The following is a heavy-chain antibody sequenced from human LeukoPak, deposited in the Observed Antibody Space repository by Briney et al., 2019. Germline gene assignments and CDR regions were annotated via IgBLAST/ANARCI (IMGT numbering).Heavy chain of an antibody. CDR1: GGSFSAYY. V-gene: IGHV4-34*01. Sequence: AETLSLTCAVYGGSFSAYYWSWIRQPPGKGLEWIGEINHSGSTNYNPSLKSRVTISVDTSKNQFSLKLSSVTAADTAVYYCARGPDYGDFYYYYYMDVWGKGTTVTVSS. D-gene: IGHD4-17*01. CDR2: INHSGST. CDR3: ARGPDYGDFYYYYYMDV. J-gene: IGHJ6*03.